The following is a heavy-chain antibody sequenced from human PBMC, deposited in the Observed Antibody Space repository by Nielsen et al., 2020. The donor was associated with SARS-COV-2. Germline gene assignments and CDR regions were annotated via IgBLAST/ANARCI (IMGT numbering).Heavy chain of an antibody. CDR3: GKDAGDIVVVVVPTGLDS. D-gene: IGHD2-15*01. CDR2: ISYDGSHK. Sequence: GESLKISCAASGFTFSRYGMHWVRQVPGKGLEWVAHISYDGSHKYYADSVKGRFIISRDNSKNTLDLQMNSLRPEDTAVYYCGKDAGDIVVVVVPTGLDSWGQGTLVTVSS. CDR1: GFTFSRYG. J-gene: IGHJ4*02. V-gene: IGHV3-30*18.